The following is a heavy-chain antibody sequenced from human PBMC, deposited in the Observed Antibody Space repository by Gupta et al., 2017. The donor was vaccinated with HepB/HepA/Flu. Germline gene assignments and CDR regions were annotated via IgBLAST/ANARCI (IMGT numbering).Heavy chain of an antibody. D-gene: IGHD1-1*01. CDR1: GTPRSSAD. CDR2: ISGYGFAT. Sequence: EVQVLESGGDLVQLGGSLRLSCIAFGTPRSSADMAWARQGPGRGLEWVSVISGYGFATYYAVSVKGRFTISRDNSKNTLYLQMSRLRVEDTAVYYCAWKYYYYMSVWGKGTTVAVS. J-gene: IGHJ6*03. V-gene: IGHV3-23*01. CDR3: AWKYYYYMSV.